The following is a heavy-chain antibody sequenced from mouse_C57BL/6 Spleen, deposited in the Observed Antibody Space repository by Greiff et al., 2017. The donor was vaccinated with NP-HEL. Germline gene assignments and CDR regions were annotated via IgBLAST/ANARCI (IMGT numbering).Heavy chain of an antibody. D-gene: IGHD2-3*01. CDR2: ISSGGDYI. Sequence: EVNVVESGEGLVKPGGSLKLSCAASGFTFSSYAMSWVRQTPEKRLEWVAYISSGGDYIYYADTVKGRFTISRDNARNTLYLQMSSLKSEDTAMYYCTRDDGYGPWFAYWGQGTLVTVSA. CDR3: TRDDGYGPWFAY. J-gene: IGHJ3*01. CDR1: GFTFSSYA. V-gene: IGHV5-9-1*02.